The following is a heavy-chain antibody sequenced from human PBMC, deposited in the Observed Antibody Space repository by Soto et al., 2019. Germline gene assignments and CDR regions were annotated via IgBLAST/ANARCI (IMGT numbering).Heavy chain of an antibody. J-gene: IGHJ4*02. CDR3: AREDILGTRSFDY. V-gene: IGHV3-48*02. D-gene: IGHD1-26*01. Sequence: VSLRLSCAASGFTFASYSMNWVRQAPGKGLEWIAYICSRSLTLYYADSVQGRFTISRDNADNSLYLQMSSLRDEDTAVYYCAREDILGTRSFDYWGRGTLVTVSS. CDR1: GFTFASYS. CDR2: ICSRSLTL.